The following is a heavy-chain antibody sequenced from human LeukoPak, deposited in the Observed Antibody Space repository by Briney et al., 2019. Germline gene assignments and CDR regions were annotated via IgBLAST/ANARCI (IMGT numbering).Heavy chain of an antibody. V-gene: IGHV4-61*02. J-gene: IGHJ4*02. Sequence: SETLSLTCTVSGGSISSTNYYWTWIRQPAGKGLEWIGRIYTTGSPSYSPSLKSRVTISVDTSTNQFSLKLTSVSAADTAVYYCARGAGIAARPGLDYWGQGTLVTVSS. CDR1: GGSISSTNYY. D-gene: IGHD6-6*01. CDR2: IYTTGSP. CDR3: ARGAGIAARPGLDY.